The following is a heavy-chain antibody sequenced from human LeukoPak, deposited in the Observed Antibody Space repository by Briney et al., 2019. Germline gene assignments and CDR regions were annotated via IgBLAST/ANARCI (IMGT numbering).Heavy chain of an antibody. CDR3: ARDHGAFDI. J-gene: IGHJ3*02. CDR1: GFTFSSCG. V-gene: IGHV3-33*01. Sequence: GGSLRLSCAASGFTFSSCGMHWVRQAPGKGLEWVAVIWYDGSNKYYADSVKGRFTISRDNSKNTLYLQMNSLRAEDTAVYYCARDHGAFDIWGQGTMVTVSS. CDR2: IWYDGSNK.